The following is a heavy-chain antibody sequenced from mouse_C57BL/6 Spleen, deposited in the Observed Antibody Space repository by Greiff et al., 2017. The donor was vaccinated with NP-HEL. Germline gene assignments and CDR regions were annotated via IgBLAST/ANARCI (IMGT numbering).Heavy chain of an antibody. V-gene: IGHV3-1*01. CDR2: ISYSGST. CDR3: ARMAPYYDYDGYFDY. Sequence: DVQLQESGPGMVKPSQSLSLTCTVTGYSITSGYDWHWIRHFPGNKLEWMGYISYSGSTNYNPSLKSRISITHDTSKNHFFLKLNSVTTEDTATYYCARMAPYYDYDGYFDYWGQGTTLTVSS. D-gene: IGHD2-4*01. CDR1: GYSITSGYD. J-gene: IGHJ2*01.